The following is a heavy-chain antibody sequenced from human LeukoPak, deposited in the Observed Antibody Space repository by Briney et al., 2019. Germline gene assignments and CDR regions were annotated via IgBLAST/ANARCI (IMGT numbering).Heavy chain of an antibody. CDR1: RDSMTSGGHY. V-gene: IGHV4-31*03. Sequence: SETLSLTCTVSRDSMTSGGHYWTWIRQRPGEGLEWIGHIHYGGFTDYNPSLKSRCVISVDTSENVFSLELTSVTAADTALYFCARSPLGLGTYYYYYMDLWGKGTTVTVPS. CDR3: ARSPLGLGTYYYYYMDL. J-gene: IGHJ6*03. D-gene: IGHD3/OR15-3a*01. CDR2: IHYGGFT.